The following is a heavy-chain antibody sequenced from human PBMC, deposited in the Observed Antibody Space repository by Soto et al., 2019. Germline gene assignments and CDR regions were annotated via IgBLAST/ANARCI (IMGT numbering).Heavy chain of an antibody. J-gene: IGHJ4*02. CDR2: ISGSGGST. CDR3: AASPRRYFDWLPY. Sequence: PGGSLRLSCAASGFTFSSYAMSWVRQAPGKGLEWVSAISGSGGSTYYADSVKGRFTISRDNSKNTLYLQMNSLRAEDTAVYYCAASPRRYFDWLPYWGQGTLVTVSS. V-gene: IGHV3-23*01. D-gene: IGHD3-9*01. CDR1: GFTFSSYA.